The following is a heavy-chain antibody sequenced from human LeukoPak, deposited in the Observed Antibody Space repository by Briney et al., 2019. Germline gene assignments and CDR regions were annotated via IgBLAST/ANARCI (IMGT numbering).Heavy chain of an antibody. Sequence: PGGSLRLSCAASGFTFDDYAMHWVRQAPGKGLEWVSGISWNSGSIGYADSVKGRFTVSRDNAKNTLYLQMNSLRAEDSAVYYCARREGYCSGGTCYFDNWGLGTLVTVSS. CDR2: ISWNSGSI. D-gene: IGHD2-15*01. CDR3: ARREGYCSGGTCYFDN. J-gene: IGHJ4*02. V-gene: IGHV3-9*01. CDR1: GFTFDDYA.